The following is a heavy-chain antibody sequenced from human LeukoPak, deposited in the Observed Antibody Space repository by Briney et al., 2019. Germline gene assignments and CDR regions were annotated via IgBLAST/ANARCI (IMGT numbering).Heavy chain of an antibody. CDR2: ISYDGSNK. CDR1: GFTFSSYA. Sequence: GGSLRLSCAASGFTFSSYAMHWVRQAPGKGLEWVAVISYDGSNKYYADSVKGRFTISRDNSKNTLYLQMNSLRAEDTAVYYCAREGYNYGLSYSYHFDYWGQGVLVTVSA. CDR3: AREGYNYGLSYSYHFDY. V-gene: IGHV3-30-3*01. D-gene: IGHD5-18*01. J-gene: IGHJ4*02.